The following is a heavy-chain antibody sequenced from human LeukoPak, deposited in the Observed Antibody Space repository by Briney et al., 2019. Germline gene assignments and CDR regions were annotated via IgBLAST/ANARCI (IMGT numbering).Heavy chain of an antibody. CDR2: IYYRKNT. CDR1: GGSISSSSAY. Sequence: SETLSLTCTVSGGSISSSSAYWGWIRQPPGKGLEWIGSIYYRKNTYYNPSLKSRVTISADTSKNQFSLPLGSVSATDTAVYYCASPRGFSYGYFDYWGQGPLVTVSS. J-gene: IGHJ4*02. CDR3: ASPRGFSYGYFDY. D-gene: IGHD5-18*01. V-gene: IGHV4-39*01.